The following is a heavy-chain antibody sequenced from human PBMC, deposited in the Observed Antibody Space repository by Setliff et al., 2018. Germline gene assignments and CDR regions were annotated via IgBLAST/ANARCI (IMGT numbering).Heavy chain of an antibody. D-gene: IGHD3-22*01. CDR1: GFSFSRHW. CDR3: VRDDADNYDAFDN. J-gene: IGHJ3*02. CDR2: IKQDGSTK. V-gene: IGHV3-7*01. Sequence: GGSLRLSCVVFGFSFSRHWMSWVRQAPGKGLEWVADIKQDGSTKYYLDSVKGRFTISRDNAKRSLYLHMNALRADDTGVYYCVRDDADNYDAFDNWGQGTLVTVSS.